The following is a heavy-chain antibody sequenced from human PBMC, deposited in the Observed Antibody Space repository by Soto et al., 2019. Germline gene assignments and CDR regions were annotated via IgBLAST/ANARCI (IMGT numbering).Heavy chain of an antibody. D-gene: IGHD5-12*01. CDR3: TTAHPRGPDY. V-gene: IGHV3-15*01. CDR2: IRSKTDGGTI. J-gene: IGHJ4*02. Sequence: GGSLRLSCAASGLSFSNAWMNWVRQAPGKGLEWVGQIRSKTDGGTIFYPAPVKDRFIISRDDSRNTLYLQMNSLKTEDTAVYYCTTAHPRGPDYWGQGTLVTVSS. CDR1: GLSFSNAW.